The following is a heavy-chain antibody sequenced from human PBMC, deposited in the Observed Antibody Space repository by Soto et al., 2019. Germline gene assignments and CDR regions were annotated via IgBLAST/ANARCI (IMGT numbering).Heavy chain of an antibody. CDR3: ARDRPPFGGVPPI. CDR1: GGSISSYY. J-gene: IGHJ4*02. Sequence: SETLSLTCTVSGGSISSYYWSWIRQPPGKGLEWIGYIYYSGSTNYNPSLKSRVTISVDTSKNQFSLKLSSVTAADTAVYYCARDRPPFGGVPPIWGQGTLVTVSS. V-gene: IGHV4-59*12. CDR2: IYYSGST. D-gene: IGHD3-16*01.